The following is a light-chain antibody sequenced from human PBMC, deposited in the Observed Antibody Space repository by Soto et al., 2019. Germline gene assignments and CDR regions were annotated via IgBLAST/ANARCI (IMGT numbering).Light chain of an antibody. V-gene: IGLV1-40*01. CDR2: GNS. CDR1: SSNIGAGYD. Sequence: QSVLTQPPSVSGAPGQRVTISCTGSSSNIGAGYDVHWYQQLPGTAPKLLIYGNSNRPSGVPDRFSGSKSGTSASLALTGLQAEDEADYYCQSYDSSLSGSGVFGGGTKLPVL. J-gene: IGLJ2*01. CDR3: QSYDSSLSGSGV.